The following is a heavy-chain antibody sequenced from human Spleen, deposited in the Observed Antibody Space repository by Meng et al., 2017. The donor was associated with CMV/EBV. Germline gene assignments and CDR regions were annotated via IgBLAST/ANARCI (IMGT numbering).Heavy chain of an antibody. J-gene: IGHJ3*02. D-gene: IGHD3-22*01. V-gene: IGHV4-38-2*02. CDR1: GYSISSGYY. Sequence: PSETLSLTCTVSGYSISSGYYWGWIRQPPGKGLEWIGSIYHSGSTYYSPSLKSRVTISVDTSKNQFSLRLSSVTAADTAVYYCARDDTITMIGAFDIWGQGTMVTVSS. CDR3: ARDDTITMIGAFDI. CDR2: IYHSGST.